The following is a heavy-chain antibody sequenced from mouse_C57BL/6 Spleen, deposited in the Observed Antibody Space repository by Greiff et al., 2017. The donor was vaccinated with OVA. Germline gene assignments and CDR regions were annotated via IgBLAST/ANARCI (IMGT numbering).Heavy chain of an antibody. V-gene: IGHV1-82*01. CDR1: GYAFSSSW. D-gene: IGHD3-2*02. CDR2: IYPGDGDT. J-gene: IGHJ4*01. CDR3: ARPSSGYPYYYAMDY. Sequence: QVQLQQSGPELVKPGASVKISCKASGYAFSSSWMNWVKQRPGKGLEWIGRIYPGDGDTNYNGKFKGKATLTADKSSSTAYMQLSSLTSEDSAVYFCARPSSGYPYYYAMDYWGQGTSVTVSS.